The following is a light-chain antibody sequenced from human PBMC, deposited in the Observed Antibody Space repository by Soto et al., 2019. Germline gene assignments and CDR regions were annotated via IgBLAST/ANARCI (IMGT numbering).Light chain of an antibody. CDR1: QSVSRY. J-gene: IGKJ4*01. Sequence: EIVLTQSPDTLSLSPGESATLSCRASQSVSRYLAWYQQKPGQTPRLLIYDASNRAAGIPARFSGSGSETNFTLTISRLEPEDFALYYCQHYGSSPNFGGGTKVDIK. V-gene: IGKV3-20*01. CDR3: QHYGSSPN. CDR2: DAS.